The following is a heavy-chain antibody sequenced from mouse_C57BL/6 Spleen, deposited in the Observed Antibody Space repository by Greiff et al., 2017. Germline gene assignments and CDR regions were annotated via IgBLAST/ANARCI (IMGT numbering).Heavy chain of an antibody. D-gene: IGHD2-1*01. CDR3: APSTMVKGVMDY. V-gene: IGHV1-66*01. CDR2: IYPGSGNT. Sequence: VQLQQSGPELVKPGASVKISCKASGYSFTSYYIHWVKQRPGQGLEWIGWIYPGSGNTKYNEKFKGKATLTADTSASTAYMQLSSLTSEDSAVYYCAPSTMVKGVMDYWGQGTSVTVSS. J-gene: IGHJ4*01. CDR1: GYSFTSYY.